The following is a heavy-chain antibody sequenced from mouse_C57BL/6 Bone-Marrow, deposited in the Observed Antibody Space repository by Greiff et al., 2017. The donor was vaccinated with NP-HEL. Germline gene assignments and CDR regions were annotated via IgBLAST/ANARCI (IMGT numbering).Heavy chain of an antibody. Sequence: VQVVESGPELVKPGASVKISCKASGYAFSSSWMNWVKQRPGKGLEWIGRIYPGDGDTNYNGKFKGKATLTADKSSSTAYMQLSSLTSEDSAVYFCALSLASVYWGQGTLVTVSA. V-gene: IGHV1-82*01. CDR2: IYPGDGDT. CDR3: ALSLASVY. J-gene: IGHJ3*01. CDR1: GYAFSSSW.